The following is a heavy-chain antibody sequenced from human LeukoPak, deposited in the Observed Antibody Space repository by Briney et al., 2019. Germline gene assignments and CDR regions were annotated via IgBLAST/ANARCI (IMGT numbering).Heavy chain of an antibody. CDR1: GFTFDDYA. Sequence: GGSLRLSCAASGFTFDDYAMHWVRQAPGKGLEWVSGISWNSGSIGYADSVKGRFTISRDNAKNSLYLQMNSLRAEDMALYYCAKSSSKQLYCSSTSCYCYYFDYWGQGTLVTVSS. D-gene: IGHD2-2*01. J-gene: IGHJ4*02. CDR2: ISWNSGSI. V-gene: IGHV3-9*03. CDR3: AKSSSKQLYCSSTSCYCYYFDY.